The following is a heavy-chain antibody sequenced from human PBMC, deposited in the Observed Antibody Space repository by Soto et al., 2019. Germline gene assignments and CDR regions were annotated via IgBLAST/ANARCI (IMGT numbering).Heavy chain of an antibody. CDR3: AIERAGGIAVALNWFDP. D-gene: IGHD6-19*01. CDR2: ISSSSSTI. CDR1: GFTFSSYS. V-gene: IGHV3-48*02. Sequence: EVQLVESGGGLVQPGGSLRLSCAASGFTFSSYSMNWVRQAPGKGLEWVSYISSSSSTIYYADSGKGRFTISRDNAKNSLYLQMNSLRDEDTAVYYCAIERAGGIAVALNWFDPWGQGTLVTVSS. J-gene: IGHJ5*02.